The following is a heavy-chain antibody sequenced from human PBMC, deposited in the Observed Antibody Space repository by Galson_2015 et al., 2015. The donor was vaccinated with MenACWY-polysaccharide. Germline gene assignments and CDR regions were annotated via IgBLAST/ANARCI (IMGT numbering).Heavy chain of an antibody. D-gene: IGHD1-1*01. CDR2: IYPSDSDI. CDR3: ARWLRTGTSSYFYNGMDV. Sequence: QSGAEVKKPGESLTVSCKGSGYSFTNYWVGWVRQMPGKGLEWMGIIYPSDSDIKYSPSFQGQVTISTDKSISTAYLQWSSLKASDTAIYYCARWLRTGTSSYFYNGMDVWGQGTTVIVSS. V-gene: IGHV5-51*03. CDR1: GYSFTNYW. J-gene: IGHJ6*02.